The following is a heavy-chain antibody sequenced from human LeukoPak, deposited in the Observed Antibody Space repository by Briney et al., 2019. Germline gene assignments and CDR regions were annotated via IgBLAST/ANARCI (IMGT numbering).Heavy chain of an antibody. V-gene: IGHV1-46*01. CDR1: GYTFTGYY. D-gene: IGHD6-19*01. J-gene: IGHJ4*02. CDR2: INSSGGTT. CDR3: ARGGWYYFDY. Sequence: ASVMVSCKASGYTFTGYYMHWVRQAPGQGLEWMGIINSSGGTTSYAQKFQGRVTMTRDTSTSTVYMELSSLRSEDTAVYYCARGGWYYFDYWGQGTLVTVSS.